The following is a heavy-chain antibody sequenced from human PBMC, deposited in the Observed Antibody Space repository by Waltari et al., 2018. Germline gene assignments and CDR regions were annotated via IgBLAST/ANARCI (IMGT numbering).Heavy chain of an antibody. Sequence: QVQLVQSGAEVRKPGASVKVSCTASVYTFPGYYMHWVRPAPGPGLEWMERIKPNRGGTNDAQKFQGRVTMTRDTSISTAYMELSRLRSDDTAVYYCARGVEYYYDSSGYSDYWGQGTLVTVSS. J-gene: IGHJ4*02. V-gene: IGHV1-2*06. CDR1: VYTFPGYY. D-gene: IGHD3-22*01. CDR3: ARGVEYYYDSSGYSDY. CDR2: IKPNRGGT.